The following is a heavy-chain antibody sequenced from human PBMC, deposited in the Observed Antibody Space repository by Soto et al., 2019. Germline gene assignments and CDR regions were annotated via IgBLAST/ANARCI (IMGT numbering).Heavy chain of an antibody. CDR1: VDAFSFYT. CDR3: ATSYGSGYRAFDY. D-gene: IGHD3-10*01. CDR2: INPILSMS. V-gene: IGHV1-69*02. Sequence: QVQLVQSGAEVKKPGSSVKVSCKVSVDAFSFYTINWVRQAPGLGLEWVGRINPILSMSNYAQKFQGRVTMTADKSTSTAYMELRSLRSEYTAMYYCATSYGSGYRAFDYWGQGALVTVSS. J-gene: IGHJ4*02.